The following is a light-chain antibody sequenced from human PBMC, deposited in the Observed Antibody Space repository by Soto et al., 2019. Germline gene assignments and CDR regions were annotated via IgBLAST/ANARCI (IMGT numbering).Light chain of an antibody. CDR3: QQYGSSAPIT. CDR1: QRVSSGY. CDR2: GAS. J-gene: IGKJ5*01. V-gene: IGKV3-20*01. Sequence: EIVLTQSPGTLSLSPGERATLSCRASQRVSSGYLAWYQQKPGQAPRLLIYGASNRATDIPDRFSGSGSETDFTLTISRLEPEDFALYYCQQYGSSAPITFGQGTRLEIK.